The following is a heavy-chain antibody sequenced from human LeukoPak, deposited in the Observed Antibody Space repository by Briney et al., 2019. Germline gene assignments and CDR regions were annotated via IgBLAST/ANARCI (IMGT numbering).Heavy chain of an antibody. CDR2: IRYDGSNK. CDR3: ARFTDEWLVD. J-gene: IGHJ1*01. V-gene: IGHV3-30*02. CDR1: GFIFSSYG. D-gene: IGHD6-19*01. Sequence: GGSLRLSCAASGFIFSSYGMHWVRQAPGKGLEWVAFIRYDGSNKYCADSVKGRFTLSRDNSKNMLYLQMNSLRDEDSAVYYCARFTDEWLVDWGQGTLVTVSS.